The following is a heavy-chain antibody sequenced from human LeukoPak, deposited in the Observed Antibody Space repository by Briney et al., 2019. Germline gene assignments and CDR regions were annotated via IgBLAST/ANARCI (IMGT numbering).Heavy chain of an antibody. CDR1: GFTVSTNY. D-gene: IGHD4-23*01. V-gene: IGHV3-53*01. CDR3: ARDLNRWPYPRHYFDY. CDR2: IYSDGST. J-gene: IGHJ4*02. Sequence: PGGSLRLSCAASGFTVSTNYMTWVRQAPGKGLEWVSVIYSDGSTYYADSVKGRFTLSRDNAKNSLFLQMNSLRADDTAVYYCARDLNRWPYPRHYFDYWGQGTLVTVSS.